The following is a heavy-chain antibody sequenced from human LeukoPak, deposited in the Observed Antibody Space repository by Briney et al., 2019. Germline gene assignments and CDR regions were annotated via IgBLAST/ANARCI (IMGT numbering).Heavy chain of an antibody. CDR2: INHSGST. D-gene: IGHD2-15*01. V-gene: IGHV4-34*01. CDR3: ASRSIVVVVAAIDY. J-gene: IGHJ4*02. Sequence: SETLSLTCAVYGGSFSGYYWSWIRQPPGKGLEWIGEINHSGSTNYNPSLKSRVTISVDTPKNQFSLKLSSVTAADTAVYYCASRSIVVVVAAIDYWGQGTLVTVSS. CDR1: GGSFSGYY.